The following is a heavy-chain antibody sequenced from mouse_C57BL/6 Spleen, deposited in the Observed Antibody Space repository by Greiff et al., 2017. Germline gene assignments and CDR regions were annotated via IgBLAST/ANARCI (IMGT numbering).Heavy chain of an antibody. CDR2: IDPETGGT. D-gene: IGHD1-1*01. J-gene: IGHJ3*01. V-gene: IGHV1-15*01. CDR3: TRGGYGSSPAWFAY. Sequence: LVESGAELVRPGASVTLSCKASGYTFTDYEMHWVKQTPVHGLEWIGAIDPETGGTAYNQKFKGKAILTADKSSSTAYMELRSLTSEDSAVYYCTRGGYGSSPAWFAYWGQGTLVTVSA. CDR1: GYTFTDYE.